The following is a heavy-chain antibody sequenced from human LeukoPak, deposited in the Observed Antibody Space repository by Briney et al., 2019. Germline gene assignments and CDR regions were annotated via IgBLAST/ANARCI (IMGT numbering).Heavy chain of an antibody. CDR2: IIPIFGTA. CDR3: ARDYRVVPAAMPENYYYYGMDV. V-gene: IGHV1-69*05. CDR1: GGTFSSYA. J-gene: IGHJ6*02. Sequence: VASVKVSCKASGGTFSSYAISWVRQAPGQGLEWMGGIIPIFGTANYAQKLQGRVTMTTDTSTSTAYMELRSLRSDDTAVYYCARDYRVVPAAMPENYYYYGMDVWGQGTTVTVSS. D-gene: IGHD2-2*01.